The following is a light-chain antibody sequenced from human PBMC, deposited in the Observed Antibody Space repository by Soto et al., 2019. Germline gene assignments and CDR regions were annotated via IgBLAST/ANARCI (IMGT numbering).Light chain of an antibody. Sequence: EIVLTQSPATLSLSPGERATLSCRASQTVRNNLAWYQQRPGQAPRLLIYDASSRATGIPARFSGSGSGTDFTLTISSLEPEDFATYYCQQSHSTPYTFGQGTKLEIK. CDR3: QQSHSTPYT. V-gene: IGKV3-11*01. CDR1: QTVRNN. J-gene: IGKJ2*01. CDR2: DAS.